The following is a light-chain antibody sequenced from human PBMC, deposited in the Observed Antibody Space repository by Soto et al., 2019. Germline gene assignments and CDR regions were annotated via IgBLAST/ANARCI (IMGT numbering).Light chain of an antibody. Sequence: IVLTQSPGTLSLSTGERATISCSASRRVISRYLAWYQQKPGQAPRLLIYGASSRATGIPYRFSGRGSGTDFTLTISRLEPEYFAVYYGQQYVYAPYPFGLGT. CDR2: GAS. J-gene: IGKJ2*01. CDR3: QQYVYAPYP. CDR1: RRVISRY. V-gene: IGKV3-20*01.